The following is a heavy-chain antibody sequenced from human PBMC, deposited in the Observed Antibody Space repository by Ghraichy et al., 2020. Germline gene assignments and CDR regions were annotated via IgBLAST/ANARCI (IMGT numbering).Heavy chain of an antibody. CDR2: IYYSGST. Sequence: SETLSLTCTVSGGSISSGGYYWSWIRQHPGKGLEWIGYIYYSGSTYYNPSLKSRVTISVDTSKNQFSLKLSSVTAADTAVYYCARFGRSSGYSPNDAFDIWGQGTMVTVSS. J-gene: IGHJ3*02. CDR1: GGSISSGGYY. V-gene: IGHV4-31*03. CDR3: ARFGRSSGYSPNDAFDI. D-gene: IGHD3-22*01.